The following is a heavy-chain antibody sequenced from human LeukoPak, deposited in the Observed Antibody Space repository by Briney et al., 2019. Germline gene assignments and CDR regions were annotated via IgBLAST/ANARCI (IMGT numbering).Heavy chain of an antibody. CDR3: AKDEVDY. J-gene: IGHJ4*02. Sequence: GGSLRLSCTASGFTFRTYAMNWVRQAPGKGLEWLSGISGSGGSTYYADSVKGRFTISRDNSKNTLYLQMNSLRAEDTAVYYCAKDEVDYWGQGTLVTVSS. V-gene: IGHV3-23*01. CDR2: ISGSGGST. CDR1: GFTFRTYA.